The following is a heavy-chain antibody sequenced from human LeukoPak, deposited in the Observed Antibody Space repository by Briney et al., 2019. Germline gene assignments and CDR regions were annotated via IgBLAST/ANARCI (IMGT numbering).Heavy chain of an antibody. V-gene: IGHV5-51*01. Sequence: GESLKISCKGSGYSFTNYWIGWVRQMPGKGLEWMGIIYPGDSDTIYSPSFQGQVTISADKSISTAYLQWSSLKASDTAMYYCASHRASEEAEWYFDYWGQGTLVTVSS. J-gene: IGHJ4*02. D-gene: IGHD3-3*01. CDR1: GYSFTNYW. CDR2: IYPGDSDT. CDR3: ASHRASEEAEWYFDY.